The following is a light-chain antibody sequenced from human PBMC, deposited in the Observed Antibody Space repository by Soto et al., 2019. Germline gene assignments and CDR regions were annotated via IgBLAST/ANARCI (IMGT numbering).Light chain of an antibody. J-gene: IGKJ2*01. Sequence: DLQMTQSPSSLSASVGDRVTITCRASQSISSYLNWYQQKPGKAPKLLIYAASSLQSGVPSRFSGSASGTDFTLTISSLQPEDFATYYCQQSYSTPYTFGLGTNLEIK. CDR1: QSISSY. CDR2: AAS. CDR3: QQSYSTPYT. V-gene: IGKV1-39*01.